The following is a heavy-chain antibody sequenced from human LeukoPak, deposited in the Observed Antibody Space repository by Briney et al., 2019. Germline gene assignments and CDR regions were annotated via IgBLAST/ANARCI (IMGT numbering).Heavy chain of an antibody. J-gene: IGHJ4*02. CDR3: ARLYLPAPRVDH. CDR1: GYSISSGYY. V-gene: IGHV4-38-2*02. CDR2: IYHSGRT. D-gene: IGHD5/OR15-5a*01. Sequence: SETLSLTCTVSGYSISSGYYWGWIRQPPVKGLEWIGSIYHSGRTFYNPSLKSRVTISVDTSKNQFSLKLTSVTAADTAVYYCARLYLPAPRVDHCAQGTLV.